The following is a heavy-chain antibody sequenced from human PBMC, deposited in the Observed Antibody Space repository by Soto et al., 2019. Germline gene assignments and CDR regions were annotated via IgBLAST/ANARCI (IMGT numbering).Heavy chain of an antibody. D-gene: IGHD3-10*01. CDR2: ISYDGSNK. CDR3: AREEHPHLCFGEFDGGMDV. V-gene: IGHV3-30-3*01. CDR1: GFTFSSYA. Sequence: QVQLVESGGGVVQPGRSLRLSCAAYGFTFSSYAMHWVRQAPGKGLEWVAVISYDGSNKYYADSVKGRFTISRDNSKNTLYLQMNSLRAEDTAVYYCAREEHPHLCFGEFDGGMDVWGQGTTVTVSS. J-gene: IGHJ6*02.